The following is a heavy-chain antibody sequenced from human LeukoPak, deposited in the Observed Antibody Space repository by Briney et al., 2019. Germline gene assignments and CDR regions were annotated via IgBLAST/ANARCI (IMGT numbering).Heavy chain of an antibody. CDR1: GFTFSSYG. D-gene: IGHD1-26*01. Sequence: GGSLRLSCAASGFTFSSYGMHWVRQAPGKGLEWVAVISYDGSNKYYADSVKGRLTISRDNSKNTLYLQMNSLRAEDTAVYYCAKAHGGSYWVSAFDIWGQGTMVTVSS. V-gene: IGHV3-30*18. CDR3: AKAHGGSYWVSAFDI. CDR2: ISYDGSNK. J-gene: IGHJ3*02.